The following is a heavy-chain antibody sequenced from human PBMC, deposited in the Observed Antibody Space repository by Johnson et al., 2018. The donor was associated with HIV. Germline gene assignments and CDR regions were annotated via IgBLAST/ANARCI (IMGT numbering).Heavy chain of an antibody. CDR1: GFTFSDYY. J-gene: IGHJ3*02. D-gene: IGHD1-26*01. CDR2: IYTGGST. Sequence: VQLVESGGGLVKPGGSLRLSCVASGFTFSDYYMGWIRQAPGKGLEWVSLIYTGGSTFYADSVKGRFTISRDNSKNALYLQMNSLRAEDTAVYYCARVRVGAFDIWGQGTMVTVSS. CDR3: ARVRVGAFDI. V-gene: IGHV3-66*02.